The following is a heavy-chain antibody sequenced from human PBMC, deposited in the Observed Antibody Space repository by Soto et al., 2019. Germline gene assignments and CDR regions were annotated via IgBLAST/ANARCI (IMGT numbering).Heavy chain of an antibody. CDR2: IGGSGGNR. V-gene: IGHV3-23*01. CDR1: GFTFNAYA. D-gene: IGHD4-4*01. Sequence: EVQLLESGGGLVQPGGSLRLSCAAPGFTFNAYAMTWVRQAPGKGLEWVSAIGGSGGNRYYADSVRGRFTISRDNSKDTVDLQMNSLRVEDTAVYYCARVASDYINSVDNWGQGILVTVSS. J-gene: IGHJ4*02. CDR3: ARVASDYINSVDN.